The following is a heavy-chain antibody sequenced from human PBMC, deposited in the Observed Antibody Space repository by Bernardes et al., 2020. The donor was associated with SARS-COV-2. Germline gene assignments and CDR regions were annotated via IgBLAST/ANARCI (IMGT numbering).Heavy chain of an antibody. CDR2: IWYDESKT. CDR3: ARPYCGNSGNCEVGAYFDY. D-gene: IGHD3-22*01. Sequence: GWSLRLSCLASGFSFSNSGMQWVRQAPGKGLEWVAIIWYDESKTYYADSVKGRFTISRDISKNTLFLQMDSLRVDDTAVYYCARPYCGNSGNCEVGAYFDYCGQGTLVTVSS. J-gene: IGHJ4*02. CDR1: GFSFSNSG. V-gene: IGHV3-33*01.